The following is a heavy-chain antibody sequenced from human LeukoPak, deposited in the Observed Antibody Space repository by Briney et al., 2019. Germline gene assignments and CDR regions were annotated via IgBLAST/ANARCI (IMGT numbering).Heavy chain of an antibody. J-gene: IGHJ6*02. D-gene: IGHD6-13*01. CDR3: ARDMGIAAASPLFGMDV. CDR1: GFTFSSYD. CDR2: IGTAGDT. Sequence: QTGGSLRLSCAASGFTFSSYDMHWVRQATGKGLEWVSAIGTAGDTYYPGSVKGRFTISRENAKNSLYLQMNSLRAGDTAVYYCARDMGIAAASPLFGMDVWGQGTTVTVSS. V-gene: IGHV3-13*01.